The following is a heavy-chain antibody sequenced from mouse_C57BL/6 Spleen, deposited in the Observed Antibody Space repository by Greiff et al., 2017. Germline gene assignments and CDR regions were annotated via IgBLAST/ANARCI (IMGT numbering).Heavy chain of an antibody. D-gene: IGHD2-3*01. V-gene: IGHV1-76*01. J-gene: IGHJ1*03. CDR3: ARYDGWYFDV. CDR1: GYTFTDYY. CDR2: IYPGSGNT. Sequence: VQLQQPGAELVRPGASVKLSCKASGYTFTDYYINWVKQRPGQGLEWIARIYPGSGNTYYNEKFKGKATLTAEKSSSTAYMQLSSLTSEDSAVYFCARYDGWYFDVWGTGTTVTVSS.